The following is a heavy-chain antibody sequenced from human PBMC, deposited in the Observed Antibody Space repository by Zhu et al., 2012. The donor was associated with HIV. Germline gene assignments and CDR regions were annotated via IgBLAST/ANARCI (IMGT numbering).Heavy chain of an antibody. Sequence: QVRLQESGPGLVKPSETLSLTCGVSGYSISSGFYWGWIRQSPGKGLEWIASISHRGNTYYNPSLERRVTISIDTSKNEFSLKLSSMTAADTAIYYCARRELGRSEADWFDPWSQGTLVTVSS. V-gene: IGHV4-38-2*01. D-gene: IGHD6-13*01. J-gene: IGHJ5*02. CDR2: ISHRGNT. CDR1: GYSISSGFY. CDR3: ARRELGRSEADWFDP.